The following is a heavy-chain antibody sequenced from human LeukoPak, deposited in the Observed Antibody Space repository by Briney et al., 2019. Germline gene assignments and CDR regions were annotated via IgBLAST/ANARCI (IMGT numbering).Heavy chain of an antibody. CDR2: IIPIFGTA. CDR3: ASLSSAGSGFYYYMDV. D-gene: IGHD2-15*01. J-gene: IGHJ6*03. Sequence: ASVKVPCKASGGTFSSYAISWVRQAPGQGLEWMGGIIPIFGTANYAQKFQGRVTITTDESTSTAYMVLSSLRSEDTAVYYCASLSSAGSGFYYYMDVWGKGTTVTVSS. V-gene: IGHV1-69*05. CDR1: GGTFSSYA.